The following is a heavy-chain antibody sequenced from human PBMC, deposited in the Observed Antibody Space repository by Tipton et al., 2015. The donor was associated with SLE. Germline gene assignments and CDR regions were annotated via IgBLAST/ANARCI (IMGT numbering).Heavy chain of an antibody. J-gene: IGHJ5*02. CDR3: ARDRGDRDFDGNHYFDP. CDR1: GYSFTAYY. V-gene: IGHV1-46*01. D-gene: IGHD2-21*02. CDR2: INPSEGST. Sequence: QSGAEVKKPGASVKVSCKASGYSFTAYYIHWVRQAPGQGPEWMGIINPSEGSTMYAPKFQGRVSLTRDTSTSTVYMDLSGLTSDDTALYYCARDRGDRDFDGNHYFDPWGQGTLVTVSS.